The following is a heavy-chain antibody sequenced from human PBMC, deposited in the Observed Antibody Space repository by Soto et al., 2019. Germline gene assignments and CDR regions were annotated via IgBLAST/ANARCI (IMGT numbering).Heavy chain of an antibody. J-gene: IGHJ4*02. CDR2: ISGSGGST. D-gene: IGHD3-10*01. Sequence: GVSLRLSCAASGFTFSSYAMSWVRQAPGKGLEWVSAISGSGGSTYYADSVKGRFTISRDNSKNTLYLQMNSLRAEDTAVYYCAKDIRGGYYGSGSYYFDYWGQGTLVTVSS. CDR3: AKDIRGGYYGSGSYYFDY. V-gene: IGHV3-23*01. CDR1: GFTFSSYA.